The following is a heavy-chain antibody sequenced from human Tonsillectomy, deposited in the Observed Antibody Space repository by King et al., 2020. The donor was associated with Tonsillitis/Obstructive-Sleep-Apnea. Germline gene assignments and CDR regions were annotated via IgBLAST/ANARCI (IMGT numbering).Heavy chain of an antibody. V-gene: IGHV3-15*01. CDR1: GFTFSNAW. Sequence: VQLVESGGGLVKPGGFLRLSCAASGFTFSNAWMTWVRQAPGKGLEWVGRIKSKSEGETTDYAAPVKGRFTISREDSKNTLYLQMNSLKTEDTAVYYCNDLGASGSYYPWGQGTLVTVSS. CDR3: NDLGASGSYYP. CDR2: IKSKSEGETT. J-gene: IGHJ5*02. D-gene: IGHD3-10*01.